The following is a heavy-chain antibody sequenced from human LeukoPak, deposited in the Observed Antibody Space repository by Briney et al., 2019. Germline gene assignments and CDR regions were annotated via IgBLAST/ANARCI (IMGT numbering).Heavy chain of an antibody. CDR1: GLTFSSYW. J-gene: IGHJ4*02. Sequence: GGSLRLSCAASGLTFSSYWMSWVRQAPGKGLEWVANIKQDGSEKYYVDSVKGRFTISRDNAKNSLYLQMNSLRAEDTAVYYCARYDFWSGNDYWGQGTLVTVSS. V-gene: IGHV3-7*01. CDR2: IKQDGSEK. D-gene: IGHD3-3*01. CDR3: ARYDFWSGNDY.